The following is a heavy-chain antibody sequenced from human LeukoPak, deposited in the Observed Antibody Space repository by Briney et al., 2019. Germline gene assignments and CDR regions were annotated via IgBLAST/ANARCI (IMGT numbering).Heavy chain of an antibody. CDR3: ARNPGSDYPEW. V-gene: IGHV4-34*01. D-gene: IGHD4-17*01. CDR1: GGSFSGYY. Sequence: SETLSLTCAVYGGSFSGYYWGWIRQPPGKGLEWIGSIHYSGSTYYNPSPKSRVTISVDTSKNQFSLKLTSVTAADTAVYYCARNPGSDYPEWWGQGTLVTVSS. J-gene: IGHJ4*02. CDR2: IHYSGST.